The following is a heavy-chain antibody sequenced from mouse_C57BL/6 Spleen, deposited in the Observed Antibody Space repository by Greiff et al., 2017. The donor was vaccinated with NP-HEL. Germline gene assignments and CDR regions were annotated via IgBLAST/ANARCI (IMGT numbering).Heavy chain of an antibody. CDR2: ISSGSSTI. CDR1: GFTFSDYG. J-gene: IGHJ4*01. D-gene: IGHD2-4*01. V-gene: IGHV5-17*01. CDR3: ARKEYDYDVYAMDY. Sequence: EVHLVESGGGLVKPGGSLKLSCAASGFTFSDYGMHWVRQAPEKGLEWVAYISSGSSTIYYADTVKGRFTISRDNAKNTLFLQMTSLRSEDTAMYYCARKEYDYDVYAMDYWGQGTSVTVSS.